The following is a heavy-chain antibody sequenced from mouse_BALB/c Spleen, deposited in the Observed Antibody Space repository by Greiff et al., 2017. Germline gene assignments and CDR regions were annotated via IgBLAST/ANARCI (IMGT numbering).Heavy chain of an antibody. CDR3: TRLYYGHYFDY. V-gene: IGHV1-5*01. J-gene: IGHJ2*01. CDR1: GYTFTSYW. Sequence: VQLKQSGTVLARPGASVKMSCKASGYTFTSYWMHWVKQRPGQGLEWIGAIYPGNSDTSYNQKFKGKAKLTAVTSTSTAYMELSSLTNEDSAVYYCTRLYYGHYFDYWGQGTTLTVSS. D-gene: IGHD1-2*01. CDR2: IYPGNSDT.